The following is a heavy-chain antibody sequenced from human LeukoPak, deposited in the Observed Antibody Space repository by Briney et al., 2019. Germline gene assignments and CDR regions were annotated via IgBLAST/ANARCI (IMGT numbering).Heavy chain of an antibody. D-gene: IGHD3-10*01. Sequence: SVKVSCKASGGTSRYAISWVRQAPGQGLEWMGRIIPIFNTVKYAQKFQGRVTISADRSTSTAYMEVSSLKSEDTAVYYCATKNFGDLYRHDDPFNMWGQGTTVTVSS. V-gene: IGHV1-69*06. CDR1: GGTSRYA. CDR3: ATKNFGDLYRHDDPFNM. J-gene: IGHJ3*02. CDR2: IIPIFNTV.